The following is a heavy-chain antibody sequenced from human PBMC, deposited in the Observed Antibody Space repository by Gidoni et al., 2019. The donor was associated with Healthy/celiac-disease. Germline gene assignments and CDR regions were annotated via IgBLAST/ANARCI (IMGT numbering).Heavy chain of an antibody. CDR3: ARGRARGVIIYPFFDY. J-gene: IGHJ4*02. D-gene: IGHD3-10*01. CDR2: IYHSGST. Sequence: QVQLQESGPGLVKPSETLSLTCTVSGYSISSGYYWGWIRQPPGKGLEWIGSIYHSGSTYYNPSLKSRVTISVDTSKNQFSLKLSSVTAADTAVYYCARGRARGVIIYPFFDYWGQGTLVTVSS. V-gene: IGHV4-38-2*02. CDR1: GYSISSGYY.